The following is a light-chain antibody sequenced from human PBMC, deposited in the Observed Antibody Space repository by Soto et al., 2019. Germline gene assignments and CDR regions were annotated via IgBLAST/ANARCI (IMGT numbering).Light chain of an antibody. CDR1: SSNIGNKY. J-gene: IGLJ1*01. CDR3: GTWDNSLSAFV. V-gene: IGLV1-51*02. Sequence: QSVLTQTPSVSAAPGRKITMSCSGSSSNIGNKYVSWYKVLPGTAPKLLIYETNERPSGIPDRFSGSKSGTSATLGITGLQTGDEADYYCGTWDNSLSAFVFGTGTKVTVL. CDR2: ETN.